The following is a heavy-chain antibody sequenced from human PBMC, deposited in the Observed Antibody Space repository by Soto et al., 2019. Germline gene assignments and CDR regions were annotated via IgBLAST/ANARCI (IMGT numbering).Heavy chain of an antibody. CDR1: GYSFTSYW. J-gene: IGHJ6*02. Sequence: PGESLKVSCKGSGYSFTSYWIGWVRQMPGKGLEWMGIIYPGDSDTRYSPSFQGQVTISADTSISTAYLQWSSLKASDTATYYCARGGYAAYYGMDVWGQGTTVTVYS. D-gene: IGHD5-18*01. CDR3: ARGGYAAYYGMDV. V-gene: IGHV5-51*01. CDR2: IYPGDSDT.